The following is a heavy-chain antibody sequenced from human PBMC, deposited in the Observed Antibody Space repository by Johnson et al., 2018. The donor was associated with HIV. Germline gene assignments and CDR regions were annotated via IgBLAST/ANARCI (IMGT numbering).Heavy chain of an antibody. D-gene: IGHD2-8*02. Sequence: VQLVESGGGVVRPGGSLRLSCAASGFTFDDYGMSWGRQVPGKGLEWVANIKQDGSEKYYGDSVKGRLTISRDNAKNSLYLQMNSLRAEDTAVYYCARWGRGSIVLVVYARSDAFDIWGQGTMVTVSS. CDR3: ARWGRGSIVLVVYARSDAFDI. V-gene: IGHV3-7*01. CDR2: IKQDGSEK. J-gene: IGHJ3*02. CDR1: GFTFDDYG.